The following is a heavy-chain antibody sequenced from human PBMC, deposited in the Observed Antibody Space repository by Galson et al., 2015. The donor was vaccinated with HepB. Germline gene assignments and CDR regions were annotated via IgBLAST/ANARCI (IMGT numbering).Heavy chain of an antibody. D-gene: IGHD1-26*01. CDR3: AREGWELRYYYYGMDV. V-gene: IGHV3-30*03. CDR2: ISYDGSNK. CDR1: GFTFSSYG. J-gene: IGHJ6*02. Sequence: SLRLSCAASGFTFSSYGMHWVRQAPGKGLEWVAVISYDGSNKYYADSVKGRFTISRDNSKNTLYLQMNSLRAEDTAVYYCAREGWELRYYYYGMDVWGQGTTVTVSS.